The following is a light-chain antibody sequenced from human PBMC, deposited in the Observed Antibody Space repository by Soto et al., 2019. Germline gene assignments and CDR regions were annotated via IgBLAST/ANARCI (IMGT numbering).Light chain of an antibody. Sequence: EIVLTQSPGTLSLSPGEGATLSCRASQSVGSSQLAWYQQKPGQAPRLLIYDAISRATGIPDRFSGSGSGTDFTLTISRLEPEDCAVYYCQQYGISPRTFGPGTKVDFK. CDR1: QSVGSSQ. V-gene: IGKV3-20*01. CDR3: QQYGISPRT. CDR2: DAI. J-gene: IGKJ3*01.